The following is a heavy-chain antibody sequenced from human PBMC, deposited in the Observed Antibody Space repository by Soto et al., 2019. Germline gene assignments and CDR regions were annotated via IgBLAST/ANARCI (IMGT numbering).Heavy chain of an antibody. Sequence: PGGSLRLSCAASGFTFDDYAMHWVRQAPGKGLEWVSGISWNSGSIGYADSVKGRFTISRDNAKNSLYLQMNSLRAEDTALYYCAKDWDLELPPHGMDVWGQGTTVTVSS. CDR2: ISWNSGSI. CDR1: GFTFDDYA. D-gene: IGHD1-7*01. J-gene: IGHJ6*02. CDR3: AKDWDLELPPHGMDV. V-gene: IGHV3-9*01.